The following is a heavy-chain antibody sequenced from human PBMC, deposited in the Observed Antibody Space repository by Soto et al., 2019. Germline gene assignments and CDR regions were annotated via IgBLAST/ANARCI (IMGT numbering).Heavy chain of an antibody. CDR1: GFTFSSYS. Sequence: EVQLVESGGGLVKPGGSLRLSCAASGFTFSSYSMNWVRQAPEKGLEWVSSISSSSSYIYYADSVKGRFTISRDNAKNSLYLQMNSLRAEDTAVYYCARSDDFWSGYYTFNYYYYYMDVWGKGTTVTVSS. CDR3: ARSDDFWSGYYTFNYYYYYMDV. J-gene: IGHJ6*03. CDR2: ISSSSSYI. D-gene: IGHD3-3*01. V-gene: IGHV3-21*01.